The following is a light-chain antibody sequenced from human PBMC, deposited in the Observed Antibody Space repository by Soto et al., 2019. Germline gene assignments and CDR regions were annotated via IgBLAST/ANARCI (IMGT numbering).Light chain of an antibody. CDR1: QSINSY. Sequence: DIQMTQSPSTLSASVGDRVTITCRASQSINSYLAWYQQKPGKAPKLLIYEASNFESGVPSTFGGSGSGTEFTLTISSLQPDDFATYYCQQSRDYPWTFGQGTKVDIK. V-gene: IGKV1-5*03. CDR3: QQSRDYPWT. J-gene: IGKJ1*01. CDR2: EAS.